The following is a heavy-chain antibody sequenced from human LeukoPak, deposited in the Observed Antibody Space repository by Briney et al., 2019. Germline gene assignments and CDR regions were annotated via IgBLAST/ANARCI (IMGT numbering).Heavy chain of an antibody. CDR1: RFTFTNYY. CDR3: ARDQYSSGWPNFDY. V-gene: IGHV1-2*02. D-gene: IGHD6-19*01. Sequence: ASVKVSCKASRFTFTNYYVHWVRQAPGQGLEWMGWINPNSGGTNYAQKFQGRVTMTRDTSISTAYMELSRLRSDDTAVYYCARDQYSSGWPNFDYWGQGTLVTVSS. J-gene: IGHJ4*02. CDR2: INPNSGGT.